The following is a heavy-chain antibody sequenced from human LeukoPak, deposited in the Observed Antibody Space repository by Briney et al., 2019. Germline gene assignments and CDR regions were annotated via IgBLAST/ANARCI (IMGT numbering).Heavy chain of an antibody. CDR3: ARHVDGYSDCYFDY. Sequence: SETLSLTCAVYGGSFSGYYWSWIRQPPGKGLEWIGSIYYSGSTYYNPSLKSRVTISVDTSKNQFSLKLSSVTAADTAVYYCARHVDGYSDCYFDYWGQGTLVTVSS. D-gene: IGHD5-24*01. CDR1: GGSFSGYY. CDR2: IYYSGST. V-gene: IGHV4-34*01. J-gene: IGHJ4*02.